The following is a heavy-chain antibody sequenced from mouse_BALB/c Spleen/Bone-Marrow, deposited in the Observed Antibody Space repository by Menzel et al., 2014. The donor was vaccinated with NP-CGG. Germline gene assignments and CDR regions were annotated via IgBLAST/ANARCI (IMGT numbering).Heavy chain of an antibody. Sequence: VQLQHSGPELVKPGASVKISCKTSGYTFTDYTMHWVKQSHGKSLEWIGHINPNIGGTNYNQKFKGKATLTLDKSSRTAYMELRCLTSEDSAVYYCTRSRYGDYWGQGTTLTVSS. CDR3: TRSRYGDY. J-gene: IGHJ2*01. CDR2: INPNIGGT. V-gene: IGHV1-18*01. CDR1: GYTFTDYT. D-gene: IGHD2-14*01.